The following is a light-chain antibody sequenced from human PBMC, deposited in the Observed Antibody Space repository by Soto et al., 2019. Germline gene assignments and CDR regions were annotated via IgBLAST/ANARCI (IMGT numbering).Light chain of an antibody. CDR3: QQRSSFIS. CDR1: ESFSTH. V-gene: IGKV3-11*01. J-gene: IGKJ5*01. Sequence: IMLTLSRPAISLTRIERAILSCRASESFSTHVAWYQQKPGQAPRLLIYGASQRATGIPARFSGSGSGTVFTLTISSLEPEDFAAYYCQQRSSFISFGHGTRLEI. CDR2: GAS.